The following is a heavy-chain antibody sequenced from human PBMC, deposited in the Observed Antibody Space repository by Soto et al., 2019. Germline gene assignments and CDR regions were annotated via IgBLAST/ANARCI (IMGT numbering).Heavy chain of an antibody. CDR1: GFTFSSYG. CDR2: IWYDGSNK. CDR3: ARAYSGYDGWFDP. Sequence: ESGGGVVQPGRSLRLSCAASGFTFSSYGMHWVRQAPGKGLEWVAVIWYDGSNKYYADSVKGRFTISRDNPKNTLYLQMNSLGAEDTAVYYCARAYSGYDGWFDPWGQGTLVTVSS. J-gene: IGHJ5*02. V-gene: IGHV3-33*01. D-gene: IGHD5-12*01.